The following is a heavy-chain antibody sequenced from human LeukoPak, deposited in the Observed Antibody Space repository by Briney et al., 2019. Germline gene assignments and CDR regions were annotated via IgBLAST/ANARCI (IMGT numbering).Heavy chain of an antibody. V-gene: IGHV3-66*01. D-gene: IGHD1-1*01. CDR2: IYTST. CDR1: GFTVSSNY. J-gene: IGHJ4*02. Sequence: PGGSLRLSCAASGFTVSSNYMSWVRQAPGKGLEWVSLIYTSTYYADSVQGRFTTSRDNSKNTLYLQMNSLRAEDTAVYYCARSSGPKYYFDYWGQGTLVTVSS. CDR3: ARSSGPKYYFDY.